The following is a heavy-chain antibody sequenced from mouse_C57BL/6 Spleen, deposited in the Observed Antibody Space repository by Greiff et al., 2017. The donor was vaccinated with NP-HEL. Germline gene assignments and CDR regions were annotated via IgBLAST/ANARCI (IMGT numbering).Heavy chain of an antibody. CDR1: GYTFTSYW. CDR3: ARSSYWYVDV. CDR2: IYPGRGST. D-gene: IGHD1-1*01. J-gene: IGHJ1*03. V-gene: IGHV1-55*01. Sequence: QVQLQQPGAELVKPGASVEMSCKASGYTFTSYWMTWVKQRPGQGLEWIGDIYPGRGSTNYNEKFKSKATLTVDTSSSTAYMQLSSLTSEDSAVYYCARSSYWYVDVWGTGTTVTVSS.